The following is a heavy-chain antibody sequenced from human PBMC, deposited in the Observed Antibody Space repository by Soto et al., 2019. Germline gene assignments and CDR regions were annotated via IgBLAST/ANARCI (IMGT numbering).Heavy chain of an antibody. CDR2: IIPILGIA. Sequence: ASVKVSCKASGGTFSSYTISWVRQAPGQGLEWMGRIIPILGIANYAQKFQGRVTITADKSTSTAYMELSSLRSEDTAVYYCAISADSSSWYRQIDYWGQGTLVTVSS. CDR3: AISADSSSWYRQIDY. J-gene: IGHJ4*02. CDR1: GGTFSSYT. V-gene: IGHV1-69*02. D-gene: IGHD6-13*01.